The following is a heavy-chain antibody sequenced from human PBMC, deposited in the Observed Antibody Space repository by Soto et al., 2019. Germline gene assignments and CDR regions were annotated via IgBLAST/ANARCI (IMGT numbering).Heavy chain of an antibody. CDR1: GFSVRVNY. CDR2: TYTGGDP. J-gene: IGHJ6*03. CDR3: ARVSFINDYDLYYMDV. Sequence: EVQVVESGGGLVQPGGSLRLSCAASGFSVRVNYMTWVRQAPGKGLEWVSVTYTGGDPDYADSVKGRFTTSRDNSKNMLYLEVSSLRAEDTAVYYCARVSFINDYDLYYMDVWGKGTTVTVSS. D-gene: IGHD2-2*01. V-gene: IGHV3-66*01.